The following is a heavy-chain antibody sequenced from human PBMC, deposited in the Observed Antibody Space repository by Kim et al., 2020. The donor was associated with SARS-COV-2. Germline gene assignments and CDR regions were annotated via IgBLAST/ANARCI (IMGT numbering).Heavy chain of an antibody. Sequence: GGSLRLSCAASGFAFNHYTMNWVRQTPGKGLEWVSLISEDGGFTYYRDSVKGRFTISRDNSENSLYLQMNSLGPEDTALYYCAKGTRGYNYGGTFDYWGRGPLVSVSS. D-gene: IGHD1-1*01. J-gene: IGHJ4*02. CDR3: AKGTRGYNYGGTFDY. V-gene: IGHV3-43*02. CDR1: GFAFNHYT. CDR2: ISEDGGFT.